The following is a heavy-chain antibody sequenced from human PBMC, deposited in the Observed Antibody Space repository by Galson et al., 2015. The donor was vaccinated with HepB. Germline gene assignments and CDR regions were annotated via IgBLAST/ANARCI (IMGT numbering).Heavy chain of an antibody. Sequence: CAASGFSFSSYGTHWVRQAPGKGLEWVAVISYDGSNKYYAESLKGRFTISRDNSKNTLYLQMNGLRAEDTAVYYCAKGDDSSGHYNIDSWGQGTLVTVSS. CDR1: GFSFSSYG. J-gene: IGHJ4*02. D-gene: IGHD3-22*01. V-gene: IGHV3-30*18. CDR2: ISYDGSNK. CDR3: AKGDDSSGHYNIDS.